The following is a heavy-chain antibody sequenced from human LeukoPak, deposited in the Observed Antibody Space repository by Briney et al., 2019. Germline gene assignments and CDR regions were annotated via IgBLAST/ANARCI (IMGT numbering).Heavy chain of an antibody. D-gene: IGHD3-10*01. J-gene: IGHJ4*02. V-gene: IGHV3-9*01. CDR1: GFTFDDYA. CDR3: AKDPYYSTTYYFDY. CDR2: ISWNSGSI. Sequence: GGSLRLSCAASGFTFDDYAMHWVRQAPGKGLGWVSGISWNSGSIGYADSVKGRFTISRDNAKNSLYLQMNSLRAEDTALCYCAKDPYYSTTYYFDYWGQGTLVTVSS.